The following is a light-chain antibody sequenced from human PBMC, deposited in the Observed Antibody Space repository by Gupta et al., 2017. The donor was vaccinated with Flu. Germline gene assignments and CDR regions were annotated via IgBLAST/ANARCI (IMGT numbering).Light chain of an antibody. Sequence: DIVMTQSPDSLAVSLGERATINCRSSQSVLYTSNNESYLAWYQQRPEQPPKLLIHWASIRESGVPDRFSGSGSGTDFSLTISSLQAEDVAVYFCQQYFNTPRTFGQGTKVEIK. V-gene: IGKV4-1*01. CDR3: QQYFNTPRT. J-gene: IGKJ1*01. CDR2: WAS. CDR1: QSVLYTSNNESY.